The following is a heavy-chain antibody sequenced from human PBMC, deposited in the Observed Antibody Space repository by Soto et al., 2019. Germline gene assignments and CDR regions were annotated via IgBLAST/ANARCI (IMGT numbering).Heavy chain of an antibody. CDR2: IWYDGSNK. CDR3: SRKGQLVLSYGMDV. Sequence: QVQLVESGGGVVQPGRSVRLSCAASGFTFSSYGMHWVRQAPGKGLEWVAVIWYDGSNKYYADSVKGRFTISRDNSKNTLYLQMNSLRAEDTAVYHCSRKGQLVLSYGMDVWGQGTTVTVSS. CDR1: GFTFSSYG. V-gene: IGHV3-33*01. J-gene: IGHJ6*02. D-gene: IGHD6-6*01.